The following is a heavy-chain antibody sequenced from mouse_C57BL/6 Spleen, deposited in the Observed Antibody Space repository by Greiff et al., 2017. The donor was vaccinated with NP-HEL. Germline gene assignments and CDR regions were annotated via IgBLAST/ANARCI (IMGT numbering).Heavy chain of an antibody. V-gene: IGHV1-63*01. J-gene: IGHJ4*01. Sequence: QVQLKQSGAELVRPGTSVKMSCKASGYTFTNYWIGWAKQRPGHGLEWIGDIYPGGGYTNYNEKFKGKATLPADKSSSTAYMQFSSLTSEDSAIYYCARSRAMDYWGQGTSVTVSS. CDR2: IYPGGGYT. D-gene: IGHD1-1*01. CDR1: GYTFTNYW. CDR3: ARSRAMDY.